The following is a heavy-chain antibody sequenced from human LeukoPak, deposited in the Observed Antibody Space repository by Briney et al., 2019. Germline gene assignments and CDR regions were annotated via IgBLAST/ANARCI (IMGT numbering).Heavy chain of an antibody. CDR2: IYHSGST. CDR3: ARDLKSRVKYSSSWYFDY. V-gene: IGHV4-39*07. CDR1: GGSIRSSSYY. D-gene: IGHD6-13*01. Sequence: SETLSLTCTVSGGSIRSSSYYWGWIRQPPGKGLEWIGEIYHSGSTNYNPSLKSRVTISVDKSKNQFSLKLSSVTAADTAVYYCARDLKSRVKYSSSWYFDYWGQGTLVTVSS. J-gene: IGHJ4*02.